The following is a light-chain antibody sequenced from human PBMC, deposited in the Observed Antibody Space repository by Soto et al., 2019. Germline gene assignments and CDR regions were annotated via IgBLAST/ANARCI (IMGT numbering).Light chain of an antibody. V-gene: IGLV1-40*01. CDR3: QSYDSSLIGWV. Sequence: QSALTQPPSVSGAPGHRVTISCAGSSSNIGANYAVHWYQQLPGTAPKLLIYDYNKRPSGVPDRFSGSKSGTSASLAITGLQAEDEADYYCQSYDSSLIGWVFGTGTKLTVL. CDR1: SSNIGANYA. CDR2: DYN. J-gene: IGLJ1*01.